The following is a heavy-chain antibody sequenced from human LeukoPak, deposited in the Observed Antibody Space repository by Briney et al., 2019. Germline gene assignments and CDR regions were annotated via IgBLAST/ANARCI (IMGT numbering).Heavy chain of an antibody. CDR2: ISGSGGST. CDR1: GGSFSGYY. V-gene: IGHV3-23*01. D-gene: IGHD2-21*01. Sequence: PSETLSLTCAVYGGSFSGYYWSWVRQAPGKGLEWVSAISGSGGSTYYADSVKGRFTISRDNSKNTLYLQMNSLRAEDTAVYYCAKKGRDYFDYWGQGTLVTVSS. CDR3: AKKGRDYFDY. J-gene: IGHJ4*02.